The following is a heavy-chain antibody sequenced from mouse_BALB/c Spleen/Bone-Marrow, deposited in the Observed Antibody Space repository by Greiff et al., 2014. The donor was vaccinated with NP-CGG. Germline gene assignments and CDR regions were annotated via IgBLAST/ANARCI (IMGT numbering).Heavy chain of an antibody. D-gene: IGHD2-3*01. CDR1: GFTFTDYY. V-gene: IGHV7-3*02. CDR2: IRNKANGYTT. CDR3: ARDRGLLRFDY. J-gene: IGHJ2*01. Sequence: EVKVEESGGGLVQPGGSLRLSCAPSGFTFTDYYMSWVRQPPGKALEWLGFIRNKANGYTTEYSASVKGRFTISRDNSQSILYLQMNTLRAEDSATYYCARDRGLLRFDYWGQGTTLTVSS.